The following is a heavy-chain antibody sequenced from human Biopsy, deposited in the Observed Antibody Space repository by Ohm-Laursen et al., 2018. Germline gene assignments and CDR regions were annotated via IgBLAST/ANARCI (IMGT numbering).Heavy chain of an antibody. CDR1: GGSMTGYE. V-gene: IGHV4-59*01. D-gene: IGHD1-26*01. CDR2: IYYSWGT. CDR3: ARVEAGTYDALDI. Sequence: SETLSLTCSVSGGSMTGYEWSWIRLAPGKGLEWIGYIYYSWGTKYNPSLASRVTFSVDMSKSQFSLKLYSVTAADTAVYYCARVEAGTYDALDIWGQGTLVAVSA. J-gene: IGHJ3*02.